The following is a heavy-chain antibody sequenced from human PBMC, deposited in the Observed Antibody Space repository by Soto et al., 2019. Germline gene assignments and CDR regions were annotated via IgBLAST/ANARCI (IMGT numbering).Heavy chain of an antibody. D-gene: IGHD1-26*01. Sequence: QVQLVESGGGVVQPGRSLRLSCAASGFTFSSYGMHWVRQAPGKGLEWVAVISYDGSNKYYADSVKGRFTISRDNSKNTLYLQMNSLRAENTAVYYCAIFRHYPDAYYYYGMDVWGQGTTVTVSS. V-gene: IGHV3-30*03. CDR2: ISYDGSNK. CDR3: AIFRHYPDAYYYYGMDV. J-gene: IGHJ6*02. CDR1: GFTFSSYG.